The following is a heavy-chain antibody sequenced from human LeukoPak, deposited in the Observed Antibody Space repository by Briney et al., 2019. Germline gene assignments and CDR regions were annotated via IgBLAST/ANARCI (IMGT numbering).Heavy chain of an antibody. CDR3: ARLNPYGSGSYYNEAYFDY. CDR1: GGSISSYY. V-gene: IGHV4-59*08. CDR2: IYYSGST. J-gene: IGHJ4*02. Sequence: PSETLSLTCTVSGGSISSYYWSWIRQPPGKGLEWIGYIYYSGSTNYNPSLKSRVTISVDTSKNQFSLKLSSVTAADTAVYYCARLNPYGSGSYYNEAYFDYWGQGTLVTVSS. D-gene: IGHD3-10*01.